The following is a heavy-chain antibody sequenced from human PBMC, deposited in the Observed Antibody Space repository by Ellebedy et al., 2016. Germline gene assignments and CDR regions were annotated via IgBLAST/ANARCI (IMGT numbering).Heavy chain of an antibody. CDR1: GGSISGDY. V-gene: IGHV4-59*01. CDR2: IYYSGST. CDR3: ARMVVVRGVIIEYYYGMDV. J-gene: IGHJ6*02. D-gene: IGHD3-10*01. Sequence: SETLSLTXAVSGGSISGDYWSWIRQPPGKGLEWIGYIYYSGSTNYNPSLKSRVTISVDTSKNQFSLKLSSVTAADTAVYYCARMVVVRGVIIEYYYGMDVWGQGTTVTVSS.